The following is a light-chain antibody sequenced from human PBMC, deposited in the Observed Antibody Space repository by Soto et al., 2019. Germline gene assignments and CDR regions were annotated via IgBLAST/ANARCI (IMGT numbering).Light chain of an antibody. J-gene: IGLJ7*01. CDR2: EDN. V-gene: IGLV6-57*04. Sequence: NFMLTQPHSVSESPGKTVTISCTRSSGSIASNYVQWYQQRPGSAPTTVIYEDNERPSGVPDRFSGSIDRSSNSASLTISGAKTDHEADCYCQSYDSSSYVFGSGTQLTVL. CDR1: SGSIASNY. CDR3: QSYDSSSYV.